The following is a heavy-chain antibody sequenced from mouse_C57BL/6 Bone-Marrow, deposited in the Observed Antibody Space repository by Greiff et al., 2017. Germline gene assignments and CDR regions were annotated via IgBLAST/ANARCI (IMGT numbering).Heavy chain of an antibody. Sequence: VQLQQSGAELARPGASVKLSCQASGYTFTSYGISWVKQRTGQGLEWIGEIYPRSGNTYYNEKFKGKATLTADKSSSSAYMVLRSLTSEDSAVYFCARRGWLLPFADWGQGTLVTVSA. CDR3: ARRGWLLPFAD. CDR1: GYTFTSYG. CDR2: IYPRSGNT. J-gene: IGHJ3*01. D-gene: IGHD2-3*01. V-gene: IGHV1-81*01.